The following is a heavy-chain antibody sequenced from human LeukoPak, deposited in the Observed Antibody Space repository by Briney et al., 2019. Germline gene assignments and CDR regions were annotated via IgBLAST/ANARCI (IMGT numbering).Heavy chain of an antibody. Sequence: PGGSLRLSCVASGFTFSNYEMNWVRQAPGKGLEWVSSISSTSSYIYYADSVKGRFTISRDNAKNSLYLQMKSLRGEDTAVYYCARAGPGLPPYYYVDVWGKGTTVTVSS. J-gene: IGHJ6*03. V-gene: IGHV3-21*01. CDR3: ARAGPGLPPYYYVDV. CDR1: GFTFSNYE. CDR2: ISSTSSYI.